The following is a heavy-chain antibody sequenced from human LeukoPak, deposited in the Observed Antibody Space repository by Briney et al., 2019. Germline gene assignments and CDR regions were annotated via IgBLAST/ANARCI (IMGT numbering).Heavy chain of an antibody. CDR2: IRYDGTNE. CDR3: AKGSSSGWFGDYFDY. D-gene: IGHD6-19*01. CDR1: GFTFSRSG. Sequence: GGSLRLSCAASGFTFSRSGMHWVRQAPGKGLEWVSFIRYDGTNEAHADSVKGRFTISRDNSKNTLSLQMSSLRVEDTAVYYYAKGSSSGWFGDYFDYWGQGTLVTVSS. J-gene: IGHJ4*02. V-gene: IGHV3-30*02.